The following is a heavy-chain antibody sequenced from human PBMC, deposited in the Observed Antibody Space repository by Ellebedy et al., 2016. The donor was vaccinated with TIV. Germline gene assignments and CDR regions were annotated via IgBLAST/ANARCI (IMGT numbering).Heavy chain of an antibody. J-gene: IGHJ6*02. V-gene: IGHV3-11*04. D-gene: IGHD1-26*01. CDR1: GFTFSDYF. CDR3: ARDDKEHVGYYYHGMDV. CDR2: ISSSGSSR. Sequence: PGGSLRLSCAASGFTFSDYFMSWIRQAPGRGLEWVSYISSSGSSRYYADSVKGRFTISRDNAKKSVYLQMNRLRAEDTAVYYCARDDKEHVGYYYHGMDVWGQGTTVTVSS.